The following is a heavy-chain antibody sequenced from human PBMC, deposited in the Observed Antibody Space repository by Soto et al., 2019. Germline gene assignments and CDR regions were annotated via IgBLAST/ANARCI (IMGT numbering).Heavy chain of an antibody. CDR2: ISSSSSYI. CDR1: GFTFSSYS. D-gene: IGHD2-15*01. J-gene: IGHJ6*02. Sequence: EVQLVESGGGLVQPGGSLRLSCAASGFTFSSYSMNWVRQAPGKGLEWVSSISSSSSYIYYADSVKGRFTISRDNAKNSLYLQMNSLRAEDTAVYYCARVNCSGGSCYRYYYYYGMDVWGQGTTVTVSS. CDR3: ARVNCSGGSCYRYYYYYGMDV. V-gene: IGHV3-21*01.